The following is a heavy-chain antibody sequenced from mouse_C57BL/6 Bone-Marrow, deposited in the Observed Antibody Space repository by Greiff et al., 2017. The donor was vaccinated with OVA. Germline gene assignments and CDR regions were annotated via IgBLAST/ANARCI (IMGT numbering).Heavy chain of an antibody. D-gene: IGHD2-5*01. J-gene: IGHJ4*01. CDR1: GYTFTSYW. CDR2: IHPNSGST. Sequence: VQLQQPGAELVKPGASVKLSCKASGYTFTSYWMHWVKQRPGQGLEWIGMIHPNSGSTNYNEKFKSKATLTVDKSSSTAYMQLSSLTSEDSVVYYCAYSKDYAMDYWGQGTSVTVSS. V-gene: IGHV1-64*01. CDR3: AYSKDYAMDY.